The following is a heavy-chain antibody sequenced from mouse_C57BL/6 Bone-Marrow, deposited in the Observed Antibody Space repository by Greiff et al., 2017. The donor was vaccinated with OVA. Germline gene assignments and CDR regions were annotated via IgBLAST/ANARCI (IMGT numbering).Heavy chain of an antibody. CDR1: GYTFTDYY. CDR2: INPYNGGT. Sequence: VQLKESGPVLVKPGASVKMSCKASGYTFTDYYMNWVKQSHGKSLEWIGVINPYNGGTSYNQKFKGKATLTVDKSSSTAYMELNSLTSEDSAVYYCARDDAYNVWGTGTTVTVSS. D-gene: IGHD2-3*01. CDR3: ARDDAYNV. J-gene: IGHJ1*03. V-gene: IGHV1-19*01.